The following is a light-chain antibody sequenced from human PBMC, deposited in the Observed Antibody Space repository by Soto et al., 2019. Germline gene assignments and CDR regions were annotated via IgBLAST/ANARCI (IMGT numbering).Light chain of an antibody. Sequence: EIVLTQSPGTPSLSPGERATLPCRASQSVSSSYLAWYQQKPGQAPRLLIYGASSRATGIPDRFSGSGSGTDFTLTISRLEPEDFAVYYCQQYGSSPYTFGQGTKLELK. CDR1: QSVSSSY. V-gene: IGKV3-20*01. J-gene: IGKJ2*01. CDR3: QQYGSSPYT. CDR2: GAS.